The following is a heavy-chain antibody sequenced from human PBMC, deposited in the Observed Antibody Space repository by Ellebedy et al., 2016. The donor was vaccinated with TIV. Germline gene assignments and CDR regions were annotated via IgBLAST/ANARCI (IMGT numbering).Heavy chain of an antibody. Sequence: GESLKITCAASGFTFSGYGMHWVRQAPGKGLEWLAVIWNDERTDYYADSVRGRFTISRDNSKNTLYLQMNSLRAEDTAIYYCARDCDYGDYLIDYWGQGTLVTVSP. CDR3: ARDCDYGDYLIDY. CDR1: GFTFSGYG. D-gene: IGHD4-17*01. J-gene: IGHJ4*02. V-gene: IGHV3-33*01. CDR2: IWNDERTD.